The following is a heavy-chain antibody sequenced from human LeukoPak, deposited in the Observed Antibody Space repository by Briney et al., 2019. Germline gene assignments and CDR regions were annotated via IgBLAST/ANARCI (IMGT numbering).Heavy chain of an antibody. D-gene: IGHD6-19*01. CDR1: GGSISSSSYY. V-gene: IGHV4-39*01. CDR3: ARHVIAVAVTIIPDAFDI. Sequence: PSETLSLTCTVSGGSISSSSYYWGWIRQPPGKGLELIGNIYYSGSTYHNPSLKSRVIISVDTSKNQFSLKLSSVTDAVTAVCYCARHVIAVAVTIIPDAFDIWGQGTMVTVSS. CDR2: IYYSGST. J-gene: IGHJ3*02.